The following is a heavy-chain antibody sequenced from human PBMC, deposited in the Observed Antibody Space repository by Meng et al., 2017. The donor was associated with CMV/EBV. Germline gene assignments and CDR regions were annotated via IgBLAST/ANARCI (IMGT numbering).Heavy chain of an antibody. CDR1: GGSISRYC. Sequence: KASGPGVGERAEAGSLTCTGSGGSISRYCWSWIGQRAGKGREWSGRIYTSGSANYNPSRKSRVTMSVDTSKNQFSLKLSSVTAADTAVYYCAREIVVVPAAIDNWFDPWGQGTLVTVSS. CDR2: IYTSGSA. CDR3: AREIVVVPAAIDNWFDP. D-gene: IGHD2-2*02. J-gene: IGHJ5*02. V-gene: IGHV4-4*07.